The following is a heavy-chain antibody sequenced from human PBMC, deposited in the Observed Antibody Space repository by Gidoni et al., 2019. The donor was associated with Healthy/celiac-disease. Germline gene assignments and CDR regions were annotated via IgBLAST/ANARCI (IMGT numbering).Heavy chain of an antibody. D-gene: IGHD5-18*01. CDR2: IYYSGST. V-gene: IGHV4-59*01. Sequence: QVQLQESGPGLVKPSETLSLTCTVSGGSISSYYGSWIRQHPGKGLEWIGYIYYSGSTNYNPSLKSRVPISVDTSKNQFSLKLSSVTAADTAVYYCAGKPTAMAYYGMDVWGQGTTVTVSS. CDR1: GGSISSYY. CDR3: AGKPTAMAYYGMDV. J-gene: IGHJ6*02.